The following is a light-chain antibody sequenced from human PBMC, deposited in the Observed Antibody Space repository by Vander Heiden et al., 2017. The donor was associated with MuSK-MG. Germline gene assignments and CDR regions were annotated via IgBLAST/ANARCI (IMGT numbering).Light chain of an antibody. CDR1: QHIRSY. V-gene: IGKV1-39*01. CDR3: QHIDNKWNFT. CDR2: GAS. J-gene: IGKJ3*01. Sequence: DIQMTQSPSSLSASVGDRVTITCRASQHIRSYLNWYQQKPGKAPKLLIYGASSLQRGVPSRFSGSGYGTDFSLTISTRQPEDIAPYYCQHIDNKWNFTFGQGTKVDIK.